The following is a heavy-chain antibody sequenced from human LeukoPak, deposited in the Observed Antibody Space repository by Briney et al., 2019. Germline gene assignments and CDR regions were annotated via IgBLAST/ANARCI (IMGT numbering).Heavy chain of an antibody. CDR3: ARSFGDTYYWYFGL. V-gene: IGHV3-48*03. CDR1: GFTLSGYE. J-gene: IGHJ2*01. CDR2: ISGRGSSM. Sequence: GGSLRLSCAASGFTLSGYEMNWVRQAPGKALEWVSSISGRGSSMYYVDSVKGRFTISRDNAKNSLYLRMNSLRAEDTATYYCARSFGDTYYWYFGLWGRGTLLTVSS. D-gene: IGHD4-17*01.